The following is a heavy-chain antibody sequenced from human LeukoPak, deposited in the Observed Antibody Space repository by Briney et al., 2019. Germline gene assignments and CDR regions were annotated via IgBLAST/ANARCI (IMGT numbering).Heavy chain of an antibody. J-gene: IGHJ4*02. D-gene: IGHD4-17*01. CDR1: GGSISSGDYY. CDR3: ARQATVTTSLFDY. V-gene: IGHV4-30-4*01. Sequence: SETLSLTCTVSGGSISSGDYYWSWIRQPPGKGLEWIGYIYYSGSTYYNPSLKSRVTISVDTSKNQFSLKLSPMTAADTAVYYCARQATVTTSLFDYWGQGTLVTVSS. CDR2: IYYSGST.